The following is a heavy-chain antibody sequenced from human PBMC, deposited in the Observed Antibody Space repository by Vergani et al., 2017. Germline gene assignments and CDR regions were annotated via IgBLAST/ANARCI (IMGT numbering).Heavy chain of an antibody. Sequence: QVPLQESGPGLVKPSQTLSLTCTVSGDSISSDYYWTWIRQLPGKGLEWIGYIFYSGTTSYNPSLESRVTMSVDTSRNQFSLKLNSVTAAETAVYYCARDGYCSDTSCSTGSAWFDSWGQGTLVTVSS. CDR1: GDSISSDYY. V-gene: IGHV4-31*03. D-gene: IGHD2-2*02. J-gene: IGHJ5*01. CDR2: IFYSGTT. CDR3: ARDGYCSDTSCSTGSAWFDS.